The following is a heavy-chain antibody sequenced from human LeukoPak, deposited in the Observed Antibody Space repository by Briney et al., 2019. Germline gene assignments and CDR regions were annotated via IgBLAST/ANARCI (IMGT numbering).Heavy chain of an antibody. J-gene: IGHJ4*02. CDR1: GFTFSSYG. V-gene: IGHV3-30*02. D-gene: IGHD3-10*01. Sequence: PGGSLRLSCAASGFTFSSYGMHWVRQAPGKGLEWVAFIRYDGSNKYYADSVKGRFTISRDNSKNTLYLQMNSLRAEDTAVYYCAKEGRFYGSGSPAYYFDYWGQGTLVTVSS. CDR2: IRYDGSNK. CDR3: AKEGRFYGSGSPAYYFDY.